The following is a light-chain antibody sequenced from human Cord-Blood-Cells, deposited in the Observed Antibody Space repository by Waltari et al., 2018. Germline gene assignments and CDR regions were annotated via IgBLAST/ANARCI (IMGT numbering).Light chain of an antibody. CDR2: KAS. V-gene: IGKV1-5*03. CDR1: QSISSW. CDR3: QQYNSYSPLT. Sequence: DIQMTQSPSTLSASVGDRVTITCRASQSISSWLAWYQQKPGKAPKLLIYKASALESGVPSRFSDSGSGTEFALTISSLQPDDFATYYGQQYNSYSPLTFGGGTKVEIK. J-gene: IGKJ4*01.